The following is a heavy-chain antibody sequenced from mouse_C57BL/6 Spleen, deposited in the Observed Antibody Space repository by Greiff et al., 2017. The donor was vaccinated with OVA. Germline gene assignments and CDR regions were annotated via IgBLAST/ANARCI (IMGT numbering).Heavy chain of an antibody. CDR1: GYTFTNYW. CDR2: IYPGGGYT. V-gene: IGHV1-63*01. CDR3: ARSGELSSGYFDY. D-gene: IGHD3-1*01. J-gene: IGHJ2*01. Sequence: QVQLQQSGAELVRPGTSVKMSCKASGYTFTNYWIGWAKQRPGHGLEWIGDIYPGGGYTNYNEKFKGKATLTADKSSSTAYMQFSSLTSEDSAIYYCARSGELSSGYFDYWGQGTTLTVSS.